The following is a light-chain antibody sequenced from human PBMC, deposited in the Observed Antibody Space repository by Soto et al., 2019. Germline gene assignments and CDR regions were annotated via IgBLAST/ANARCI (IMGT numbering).Light chain of an antibody. V-gene: IGLV2-14*01. CDR1: RRDVGGYNY. J-gene: IGLJ1*01. CDR3: SSYTSSSILYV. Sequence: QSVLTQPASESGSALPAITLSGTGIRRDVGGYNYVSWYQQHSGKAPKLMIYEVSNRPSGVSNRFSGSKSGNTASLTISGLQAEDEADYYCSSYTSSSILYVFGTGTKVTVL. CDR2: EVS.